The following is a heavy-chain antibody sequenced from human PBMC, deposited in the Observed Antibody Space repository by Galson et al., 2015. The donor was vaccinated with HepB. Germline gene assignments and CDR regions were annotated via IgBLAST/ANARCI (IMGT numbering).Heavy chain of an antibody. CDR1: GYTLINYF. CDR2: INPLYGST. D-gene: IGHD5-18*01. V-gene: IGHV1-46*01. CDR3: ATGDTKMVTGFDY. Sequence: SVKVSCKASGYTLINYFMHWVRQAPGQGLEWMGIINPLYGSTDYAQKFKGRLTLTRDTSTSTVYMEVSSLGSEDTAVYYCATGDTKMVTGFDYWGQGTLVTVSP. J-gene: IGHJ4*02.